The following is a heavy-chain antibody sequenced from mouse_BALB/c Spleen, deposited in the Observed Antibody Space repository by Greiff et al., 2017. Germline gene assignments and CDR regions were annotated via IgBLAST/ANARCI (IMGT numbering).Heavy chain of an antibody. J-gene: IGHJ3*01. CDR2: IYPGDGDT. CDR1: GYAFSSYW. Sequence: QVQLQQSGAELVRPGSSVKISCKASGYAFSSYWMNWVKQRPGQGLEWIGQIYPGDGDTNYNGKFKGKATLTADKSSSTAYMQLSSLTSEDSAVYFCAISVNAWFAYWGQGTLVTVSA. CDR3: AISVNAWFAY. V-gene: IGHV1-80*01.